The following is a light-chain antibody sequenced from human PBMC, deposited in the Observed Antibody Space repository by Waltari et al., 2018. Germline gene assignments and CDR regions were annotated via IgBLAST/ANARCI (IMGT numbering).Light chain of an antibody. CDR3: CSYAGSSTFVV. CDR2: EVS. CDR1: TSDVGSYTI. Sequence: QSALTQPASVSGSPGQSITISCTGTTSDVGSYTILPWYQQHPGKAPKLMIYEVSKRPSGVSNRFSGSKSGNTASLTISGLQAEDEADYYCCSYAGSSTFVVFGGGTKLTVL. J-gene: IGLJ2*01. V-gene: IGLV2-23*02.